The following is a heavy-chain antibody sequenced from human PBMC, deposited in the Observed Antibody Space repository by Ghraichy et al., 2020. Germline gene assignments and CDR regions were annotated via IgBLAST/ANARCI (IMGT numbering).Heavy chain of an antibody. CDR3: GKGQSTGWYCCDP. J-gene: IGHJ5*02. CDR2: ISGDGSHT. Sequence: GGSLRLSCAASGFTFSSYAMSWVRQAPGKGLEWVSAISGDGSHTYYTDSVKGRFTISRDNSKNTLYLQMSSLRDEDTAVYFCGKGQSTGWYCCDPWGQGTLVTVSS. D-gene: IGHD6-13*01. CDR1: GFTFSSYA. V-gene: IGHV3-23*01.